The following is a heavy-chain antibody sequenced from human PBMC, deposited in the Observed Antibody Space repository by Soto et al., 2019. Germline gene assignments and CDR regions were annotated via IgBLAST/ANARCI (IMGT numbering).Heavy chain of an antibody. J-gene: IGHJ5*02. CDR1: GYTFTTFW. V-gene: IGHV5-10-1*01. CDR2: IDPRDSYT. Sequence: PGESLKISCTGFGYTFTTFWISWVRQMSGRGLEWMGRIDPRDSYTNYSPSFQGHVTISVDKSISTAYLQWGSLKASDTAMYYCARLYCSSSTCDSWFDPWGQGTLVTVSS. D-gene: IGHD2-2*01. CDR3: ARLYCSSSTCDSWFDP.